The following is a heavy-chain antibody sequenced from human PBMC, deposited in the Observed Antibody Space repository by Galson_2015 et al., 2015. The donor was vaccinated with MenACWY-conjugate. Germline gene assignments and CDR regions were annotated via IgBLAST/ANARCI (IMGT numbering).Heavy chain of an antibody. Sequence: QSGAEVKKPGASVKVSCKASGYTFTSYGISWVRQAPGQGLEWMGWISAYNGNTNYAQKLQGRVTMTTDTSTSTAYMELRSLRSDDTAVYYCARDRAGAYRQLLWFGESYYFDYWGQGTLVTVSS. V-gene: IGHV1-18*01. CDR2: ISAYNGNT. J-gene: IGHJ4*02. CDR1: GYTFTSYG. D-gene: IGHD3-10*01. CDR3: ARDRAGAYRQLLWFGESYYFDY.